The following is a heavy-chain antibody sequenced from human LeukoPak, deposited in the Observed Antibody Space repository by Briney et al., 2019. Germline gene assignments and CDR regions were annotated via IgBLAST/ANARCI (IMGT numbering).Heavy chain of an antibody. Sequence: SETLSLTCTVSGGSISSSSYYWGWMRQPPGKGLVWIGSIYYSGGTYYYPSLKNRITILLDTYKNHFSLKLISVTAADTAVYYCASDTGVGATTVGFDYWGQGTMV. CDR2: IYYSGGT. J-gene: IGHJ4*02. V-gene: IGHV4-39*07. CDR1: GGSISSSSYY. D-gene: IGHD1-26*01. CDR3: ASDTGVGATTVGFDY.